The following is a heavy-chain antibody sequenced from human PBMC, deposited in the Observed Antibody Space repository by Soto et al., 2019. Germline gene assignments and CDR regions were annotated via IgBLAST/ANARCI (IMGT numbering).Heavy chain of an antibody. Sequence: QVQLVQSGAEVKKPGASVKVSCKASGYTFTNYGISWVRQAPGQGLEWMGWINTYNGNTNHAQKLQGRVTITKHTSMGKAYMELRSLRSDDTAVYYCARGVGSGTYYNQYNWFDPWGQGTLVTVSS. D-gene: IGHD3-10*01. V-gene: IGHV1-18*01. CDR3: ARGVGSGTYYNQYNWFDP. CDR2: INTYNGNT. CDR1: GYTFTNYG. J-gene: IGHJ5*02.